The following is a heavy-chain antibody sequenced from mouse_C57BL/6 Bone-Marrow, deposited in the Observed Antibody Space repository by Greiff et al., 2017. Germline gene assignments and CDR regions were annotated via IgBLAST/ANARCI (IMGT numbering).Heavy chain of an antibody. J-gene: IGHJ3*01. CDR1: GFTFSSYA. D-gene: IGHD5-1*01. CDR3: TREYFSWFAY. V-gene: IGHV5-9-1*02. Sequence: EVQLVESGEGLVKPGGSLKLSCAASGFTFSSYAMSWVRQTPEKRLEWVAYISSGGDYIYYADTVKGRFTISRDNARNTLYLQMSSLKSEDTAIYYCTREYFSWFAYWGQGTLVTVSA. CDR2: ISSGGDYI.